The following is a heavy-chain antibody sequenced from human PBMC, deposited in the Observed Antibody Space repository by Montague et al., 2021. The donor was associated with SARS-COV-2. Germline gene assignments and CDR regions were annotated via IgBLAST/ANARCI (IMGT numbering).Heavy chain of an antibody. J-gene: IGHJ6*03. Sequence: PLRLSCAASGFTFSSYEMNWVRQAPGKGLEWVSYISSSGVTIYYADSVKARFTISRDYAKNSLYLQMNSLRAEDTAVYYCARLRGYDYGLLYYYYMDVWGKGTTVTVSS. D-gene: IGHD5-12*01. CDR2: ISSSGVTI. CDR3: ARLRGYDYGLLYYYYMDV. CDR1: GFTFSSYE. V-gene: IGHV3-48*03.